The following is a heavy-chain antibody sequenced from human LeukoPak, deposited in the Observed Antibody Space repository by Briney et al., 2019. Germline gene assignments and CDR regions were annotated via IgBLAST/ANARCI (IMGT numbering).Heavy chain of an antibody. CDR3: ARPVPCSSTSCSDAFDI. V-gene: IGHV4-34*01. CDR2: INHSGST. CDR1: GGSFSGCY. Sequence: SETLSLTCAVYGGSFSGCYWTWLRQPPGKGLEWIGEINHSGSTNYSPYLKSRVTISVDTSKNQFSLKLNSVTAADTAVYFCARPVPCSSTSCSDAFDIWGQGTMVTVSS. J-gene: IGHJ3*02. D-gene: IGHD2-2*01.